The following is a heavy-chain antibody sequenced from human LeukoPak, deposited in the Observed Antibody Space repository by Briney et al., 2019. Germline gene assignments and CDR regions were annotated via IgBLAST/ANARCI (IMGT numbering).Heavy chain of an antibody. Sequence: GASVKVSCKASGYTFTGYYMHWVRQAPGQGLEWMGWINPNSGGTNYAQKFQGRVTMTRDTSISTAYMELSRLRSDHTAVYYCATTYYYDSSGYLFAAFDIWGQGTMVTVSS. CDR1: GYTFTGYY. CDR3: ATTYYYDSSGYLFAAFDI. CDR2: INPNSGGT. V-gene: IGHV1-2*02. J-gene: IGHJ3*02. D-gene: IGHD3-22*01.